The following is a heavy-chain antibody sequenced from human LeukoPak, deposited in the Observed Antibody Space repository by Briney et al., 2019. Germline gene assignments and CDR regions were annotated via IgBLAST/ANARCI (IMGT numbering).Heavy chain of an antibody. D-gene: IGHD5-24*01. CDR2: ISSSGGAT. CDR3: AKDRNALPTNFAS. V-gene: IGHV3-23*01. Sequence: GGSLRLSCAASGFTFSTYAVNWVRQAPGKGLEWVSAISSSGGATYYADSVKGRFTISRDTSKNTLYLRMNSLRAEDTAMYYCAKDRNALPTNFASWGEGTLVTVSA. J-gene: IGHJ4*02. CDR1: GFTFSTYA.